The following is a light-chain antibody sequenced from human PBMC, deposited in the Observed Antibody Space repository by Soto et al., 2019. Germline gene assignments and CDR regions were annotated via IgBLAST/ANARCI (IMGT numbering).Light chain of an antibody. V-gene: IGKV3-20*01. CDR1: RSVSSNY. J-gene: IGKJ2*01. CDR2: GAS. CDR3: QQYSTSPYT. Sequence: IVLTQSPGTLSLSPGERASLSCRASRSVSSNYLAWYQQKPGQAPRLLIYGASSRATGIPDRFSGSGSGTDFLLSISRLEPEDFAIYYCQQYSTSPYTFGQGTKLDIK.